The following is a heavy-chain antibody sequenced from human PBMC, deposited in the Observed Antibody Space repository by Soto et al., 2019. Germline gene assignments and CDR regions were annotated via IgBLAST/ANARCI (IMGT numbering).Heavy chain of an antibody. CDR3: ARYGSEEVIDY. J-gene: IGHJ4*02. CDR1: GGTFSSYT. Sequence: SVKVSCKASGGTFSSYTISWVRQAPGQGLEWMGRIIPILGIANYAQKFRGRVTITADKSTSTAYMELSSLRSEDTAVYYCARYGSEEVIDYWGQGTLVTVSS. V-gene: IGHV1-69*02. CDR2: IIPILGIA. D-gene: IGHD3-10*01.